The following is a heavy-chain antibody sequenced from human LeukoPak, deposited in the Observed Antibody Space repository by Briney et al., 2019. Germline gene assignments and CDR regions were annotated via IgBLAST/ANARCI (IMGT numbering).Heavy chain of an antibody. J-gene: IGHJ4*02. CDR3: ARGPRISLVRGALELDY. V-gene: IGHV4-39*07. CDR2: IFYTGST. Sequence: SETLSLTCTVSGGSISSSNYYWAWIRQPPGKGLEWIANIFYTGSTYYNPSLKSRVTISVDTSKNQFSLKLSSVTAADTAVYYCARGPRISLVRGALELDYWGQGTLVTVSS. D-gene: IGHD3-10*01. CDR1: GGSISSSNYY.